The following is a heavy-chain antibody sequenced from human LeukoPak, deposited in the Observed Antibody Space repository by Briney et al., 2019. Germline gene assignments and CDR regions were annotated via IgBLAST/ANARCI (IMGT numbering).Heavy chain of an antibody. CDR1: GFTFSDYY. Sequence: GGSLRLSCAASGFTFSDYYMSWIRQAPGKGLEWGSYISSSGSTIYYADSVKGRFTISRDNAKNSRYLQMNSLRAEDTAVYYCARGNYDSSGYYNDYFDYWGQGTLVTVSS. J-gene: IGHJ4*02. CDR2: ISSSGSTI. V-gene: IGHV3-11*01. CDR3: ARGNYDSSGYYNDYFDY. D-gene: IGHD3-22*01.